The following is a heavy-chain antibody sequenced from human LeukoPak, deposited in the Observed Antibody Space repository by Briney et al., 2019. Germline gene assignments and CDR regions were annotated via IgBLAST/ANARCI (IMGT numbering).Heavy chain of an antibody. CDR1: GFTFSSYS. Sequence: GGSLRLSCAASGFTFSSYSMNWVRQAPGKGLEWVSSISSSSSYIYYADSVKGRFTISRDNAKNSLYLQMNSLRAEDTAVYYCARDADYPYCSSTSCYQFDYWGQGTLVTVSS. D-gene: IGHD2-2*01. J-gene: IGHJ4*02. CDR2: ISSSSSYI. V-gene: IGHV3-21*01. CDR3: ARDADYPYCSSTSCYQFDY.